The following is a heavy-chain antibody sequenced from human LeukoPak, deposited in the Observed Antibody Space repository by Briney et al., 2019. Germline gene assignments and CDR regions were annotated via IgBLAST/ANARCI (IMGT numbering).Heavy chain of an antibody. CDR2: IKSETDGGTT. V-gene: IGHV3-15*07. CDR3: TTSNYYYDSNAWY. CDR1: GFTISNVW. D-gene: IGHD3-22*01. Sequence: NPGGSLRLSCAASGFTISNVWVNWVRQAPGKGLEWVGRIKSETDGGTTDYAAPVEDRFTISRDDSRNTLYLQMDSLKTEDTAVYYCTTSNYYYDSNAWYWGQGTLVTVSS. J-gene: IGHJ4*02.